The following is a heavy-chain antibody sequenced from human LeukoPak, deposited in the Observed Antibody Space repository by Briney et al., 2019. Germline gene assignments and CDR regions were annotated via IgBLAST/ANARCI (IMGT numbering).Heavy chain of an antibody. CDR3: ARDTRDYDYVWGSWYYFDY. J-gene: IGHJ4*02. CDR1: GFTLSSYW. Sequence: GGSLRLSCAASGFTLSSYWMSWVRQAPGKGLGWVANIKQDGSEKYYVDSVKGRFTISRDNAKNSLYLQMNSLRAEDTAVYYCARDTRDYDYVWGSWYYFDYWGEGTLVTVSS. D-gene: IGHD3-16*01. V-gene: IGHV3-7*01. CDR2: IKQDGSEK.